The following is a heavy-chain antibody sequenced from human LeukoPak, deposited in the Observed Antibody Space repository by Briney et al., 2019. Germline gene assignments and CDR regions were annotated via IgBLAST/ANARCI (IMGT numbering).Heavy chain of an antibody. CDR3: AREAGNTQYFDY. J-gene: IGHJ4*02. CDR2: VFYDGST. CDR1: GDSISNYY. V-gene: IGHV4-59*12. D-gene: IGHD1-1*01. Sequence: PSETLSLTCTVSGDSISNYYWTWIRQPPGKGLEWIGYVFYDGSTNYNPSLKSRVTMSVDTSKNQFSLKLSSVTAADTAMYYCAREAGNTQYFDYWGQGTLVTVSS.